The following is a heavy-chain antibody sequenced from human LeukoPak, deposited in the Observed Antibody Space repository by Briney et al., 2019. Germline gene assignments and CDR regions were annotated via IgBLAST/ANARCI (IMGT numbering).Heavy chain of an antibody. J-gene: IGHJ4*02. Sequence: PGVSLRLSCAASRFTFSSYWMSWVRQAPGSGLEWVANIEKDGSKKNYMYSVKGRFTISRDNAKNSLFLQMNSLRDEDTAVYYCATNSDYRFEYWGQGTLVTVSS. V-gene: IGHV3-7*01. D-gene: IGHD3-22*01. CDR2: IEKDGSKK. CDR1: RFTFSSYW. CDR3: ATNSDYRFEY.